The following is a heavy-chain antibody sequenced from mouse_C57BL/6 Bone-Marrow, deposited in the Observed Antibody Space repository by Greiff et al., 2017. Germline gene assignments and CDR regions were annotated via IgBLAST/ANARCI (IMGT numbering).Heavy chain of an antibody. Sequence: VQLQESGAELVRPGASVKLSCTASGFNFKDDYMHWVKQRPEQGLEWIGWIDPANGDTEYASKFQGKATLTADTSSNTAYMQLSSLTSEDTAVYYGTTPYYYGSSFAFDYWGQGTTLTVSS. D-gene: IGHD1-1*01. V-gene: IGHV14-4*01. CDR2: IDPANGDT. J-gene: IGHJ2*01. CDR1: GFNFKDDY. CDR3: TTPYYYGSSFAFDY.